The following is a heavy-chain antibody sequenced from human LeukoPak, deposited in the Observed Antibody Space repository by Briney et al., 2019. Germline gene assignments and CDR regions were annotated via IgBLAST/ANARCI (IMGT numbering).Heavy chain of an antibody. D-gene: IGHD4-17*01. V-gene: IGHV3-48*03. CDR3: ARTNHDHGYSRDY. J-gene: IGHJ4*02. CDR1: GFSLSSYK. Sequence: PGGSLRLSCAASGFSLSSYKMDWLRQAPGKGLERVSYITDSGTTTKYADSVKGRFTISRDNAAHSLHLQMNSLRVEDTAVYYCARTNHDHGYSRDYWGQGALVTVSS. CDR2: ITDSGTTT.